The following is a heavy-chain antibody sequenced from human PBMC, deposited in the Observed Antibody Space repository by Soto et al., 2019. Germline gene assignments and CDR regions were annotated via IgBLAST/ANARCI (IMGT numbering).Heavy chain of an antibody. CDR2: IYYSGST. CDR3: ARHPPSSVYYGAGGYFDY. D-gene: IGHD3-10*01. J-gene: IGHJ4*02. Sequence: QVQLQESGPGLVKPSETLSLTCTVSGGSISSYYWSWIRQPPGKGLEWSGYIYYSGSTNYNPSLKSRVTISVDTSKNQFSLKLSSVTAADTAVYYCARHPPSSVYYGAGGYFDYWGQGTLVTVSS. V-gene: IGHV4-59*08. CDR1: GGSISSYY.